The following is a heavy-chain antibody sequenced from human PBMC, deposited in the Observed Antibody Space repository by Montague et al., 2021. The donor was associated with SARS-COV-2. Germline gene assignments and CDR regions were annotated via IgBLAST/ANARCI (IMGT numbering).Heavy chain of an antibody. CDR3: ARDFSDGYTPYFDF. CDR2: VYYTGTT. J-gene: IGHJ4*02. Sequence: SETLSLTCTVSGVSISSYYWTWIRQPPGRGLQWIGYVYYTGTTNYNPSLKSRVTISVDKSKNQFSLTLNSVTAADTAVYYCARDFSDGYTPYFDFWGQGTLVTVSS. V-gene: IGHV4-59*01. CDR1: GVSISSYY. D-gene: IGHD5-18*01.